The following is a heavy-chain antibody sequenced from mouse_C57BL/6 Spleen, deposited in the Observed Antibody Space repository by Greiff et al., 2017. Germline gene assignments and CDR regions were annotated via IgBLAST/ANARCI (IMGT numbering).Heavy chain of an antibody. Sequence: QVQLQQSGPELVKPGASVKISCKASVYAFSSSWMNWVKQRPGKGLEWIGRIYPGDGDTNYNGKFKGKATLTADKSSSTAYMQLSSLTSEDSAVYFCAREGDDWYFYVWGTGTTVTVSS. CDR2: IYPGDGDT. D-gene: IGHD3-3*01. V-gene: IGHV1-82*01. CDR1: VYAFSSSW. CDR3: AREGDDWYFYV. J-gene: IGHJ1*03.